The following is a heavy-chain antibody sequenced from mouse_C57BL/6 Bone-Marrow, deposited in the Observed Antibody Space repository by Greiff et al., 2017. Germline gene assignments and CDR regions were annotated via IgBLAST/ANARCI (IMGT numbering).Heavy chain of an antibody. V-gene: IGHV5-17*01. CDR3: ASKGGY. CDR1: GFTFSDYG. J-gene: IGHJ2*01. CDR2: ISSGSSTI. Sequence: DVKLVESGGGLVKPGGSLKLSCAASGFTFSDYGMHWVRQAPEKGLEWVAYISSGSSTIYYADTVKGRFTISRDNAKSTLYSEMTGLRYDEMDVYYCASKGGYWGQGTMLTVSA.